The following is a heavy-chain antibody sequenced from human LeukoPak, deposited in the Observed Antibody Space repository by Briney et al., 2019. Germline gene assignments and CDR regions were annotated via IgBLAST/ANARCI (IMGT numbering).Heavy chain of an antibody. D-gene: IGHD1-26*01. CDR2: IYYSGST. CDR3: ARPLVGTTDYFDY. J-gene: IGHJ4*02. CDR1: GGSISSYY. Sequence: YPSETLSLTCTVSGGSISSYYWSWIRQPPGKGLEWIGSIYYSGSTYYNPSLKSRATISVDTSKNQFSLKLSSVTAADTAVYYCARPLVGTTDYFDYWGQGTLVTVSS. V-gene: IGHV4-59*05.